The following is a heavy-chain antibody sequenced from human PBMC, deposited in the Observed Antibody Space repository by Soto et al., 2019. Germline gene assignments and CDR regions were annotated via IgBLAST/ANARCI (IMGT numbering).Heavy chain of an antibody. D-gene: IGHD2-2*02. V-gene: IGHV4-59*01. Sequence: PSETLSLTCTVSGGSISSYYWSWIRQPPGKGLEWIGYIYYSGSTNYNPSLKSRVTISVDTSKNQFSLKLSSVTAADTAVYYCARVVVPAAIRGYYYYYGMDVWGQGTTVTVSS. CDR3: ARVVVPAAIRGYYYYYGMDV. J-gene: IGHJ6*02. CDR1: GGSISSYY. CDR2: IYYSGST.